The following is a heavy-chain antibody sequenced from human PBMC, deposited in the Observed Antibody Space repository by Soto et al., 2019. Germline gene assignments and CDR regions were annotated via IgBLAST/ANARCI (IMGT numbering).Heavy chain of an antibody. CDR2: VGGSGEYT. V-gene: IGHV3-23*01. D-gene: IGHD2-21*02. CDR1: GFTFSSYA. J-gene: IGHJ4*02. Sequence: GGSLRLSCAASGFTFSSYAMIWVRQAPGKGLEWVSGVGGSGEYTYYADSVKGRFTISRDNSKNTVYLQISSLRAEDTAVYYCTSRPSGMTYHAVFDFWGQGTLVTVSS. CDR3: TSRPSGMTYHAVFDF.